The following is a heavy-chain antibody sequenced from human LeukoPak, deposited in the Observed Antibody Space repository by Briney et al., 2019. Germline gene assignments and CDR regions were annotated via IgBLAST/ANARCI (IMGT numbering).Heavy chain of an antibody. D-gene: IGHD3-9*01. CDR2: MNPNSGNT. CDR1: GYTFTSYD. V-gene: IGHV1-8*01. Sequence: ASVKVSCTASGYTFTSYDINWVRQATGQGLEWMGWMNPNSGNTGYAQKFQGRVTMTRNTSISTAYMELSSLRSEDTAVYYCARGAIILTGYYYMDVWGKGTTVTISS. J-gene: IGHJ6*03. CDR3: ARGAIILTGYYYMDV.